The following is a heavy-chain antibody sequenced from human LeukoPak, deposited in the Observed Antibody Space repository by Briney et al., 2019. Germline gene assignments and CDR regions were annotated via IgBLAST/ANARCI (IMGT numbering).Heavy chain of an antibody. D-gene: IGHD3-22*01. J-gene: IGHJ2*01. CDR3: ARDRYYYDSSGYYYAWYFDL. CDR1: GGSISSYY. CDR2: IYYSGST. V-gene: IGHV4-59*12. Sequence: SETLSLTCTVSGGSISSYYWSWIRQPPGKGLEWIGYIYYSGSTNYNPSLKSRVTISVDTSKNQFSLKLSSVTAADTALYYCARDRYYYDSSGYYYAWYFDLWGRGTLVTVSS.